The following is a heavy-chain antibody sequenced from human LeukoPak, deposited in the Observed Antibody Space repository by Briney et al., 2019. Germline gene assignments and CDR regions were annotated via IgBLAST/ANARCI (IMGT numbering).Heavy chain of an antibody. CDR1: GFTFSRYS. J-gene: IGHJ4*02. Sequence: GGSLRLSCAASGFTFSRYSMNWVRQAPGKGLEWVSYISSSSSTIYYTDSVKGRSTISRDNAKNSLYLQMDSLRDEDTAVYYCATNQGLNYWGQGTLVTVSS. V-gene: IGHV3-48*02. CDR2: ISSSSSTI. D-gene: IGHD1-14*01. CDR3: ATNQGLNY.